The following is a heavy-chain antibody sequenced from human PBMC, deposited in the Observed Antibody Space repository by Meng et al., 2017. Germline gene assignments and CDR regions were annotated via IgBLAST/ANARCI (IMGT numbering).Heavy chain of an antibody. J-gene: IGHJ4*02. V-gene: IGHV7-4-1*02. Sequence: QGRRVQFGSELKKPGASVKVTCKASGYTFTSYAMNWVRQAPGQGLEWMGWINTNTGNPTYAQGFTGRFVFSLDTSVSTAYLQISSLKAEDTAVYYCAREPYGYFTDYWGQGTLVTVSS. CDR3: AREPYGYFTDY. CDR2: INTNTGNP. CDR1: GYTFTSYA. D-gene: IGHD5-18*01.